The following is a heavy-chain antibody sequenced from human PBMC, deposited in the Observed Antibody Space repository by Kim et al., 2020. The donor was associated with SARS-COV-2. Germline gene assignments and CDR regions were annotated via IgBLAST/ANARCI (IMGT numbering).Heavy chain of an antibody. J-gene: IGHJ4*02. Sequence: ASVKVSCKASGYTFTNFGFNWVRQAPGQGLEWMGWVSTLYGNTNYAQQFQGRVTMTTDTSTSTAYMELRSLKSDDTAVYNCARDFSESDRYYFDYWGQGT. CDR1: GYTFTNFG. D-gene: IGHD2-21*01. CDR3: ARDFSESDRYYFDY. CDR2: VSTLYGNT. V-gene: IGHV1-18*01.